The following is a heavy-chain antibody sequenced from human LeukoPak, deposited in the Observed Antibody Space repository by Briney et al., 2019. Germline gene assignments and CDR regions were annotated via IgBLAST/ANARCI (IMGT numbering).Heavy chain of an antibody. V-gene: IGHV3-23*01. CDR1: GFTFSNAW. CDR3: TRNSGWYGLS. Sequence: GGSLRLSCAASGFTFSNAWMSWVRQAPGKGLEWVSSIDYDGGSGHYADSVKGRFTISRDNSNNTLFLHLNSLRGEDTAVYYCTRNSGWYGLSWGQGTLVTVSS. J-gene: IGHJ1*01. CDR2: IDYDGGSG. D-gene: IGHD6-19*01.